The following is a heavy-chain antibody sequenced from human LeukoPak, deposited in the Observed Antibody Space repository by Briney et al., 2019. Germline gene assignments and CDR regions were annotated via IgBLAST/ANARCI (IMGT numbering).Heavy chain of an antibody. CDR1: GFTFSSYS. CDR3: ARDGPGRKGKAFSIPTWYFDL. J-gene: IGHJ2*01. V-gene: IGHV3-21*01. D-gene: IGHD3-10*01. Sequence: KAGGSLRLSCAASGFTFSSYSMNWVRQAPGKGLEWVSSISSSSSYIYYADSVKGRFTISRDNAKNSLYLQMNSLRAEDTAVYYCARDGPGRKGKAFSIPTWYFDLWGRGTLVTVSS. CDR2: ISSSSSYI.